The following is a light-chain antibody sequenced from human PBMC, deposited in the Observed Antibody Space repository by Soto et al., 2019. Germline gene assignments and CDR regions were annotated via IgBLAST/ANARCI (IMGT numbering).Light chain of an antibody. V-gene: IGKV1-5*03. CDR2: KAS. CDR3: QHYTSYSEA. J-gene: IGKJ1*01. Sequence: DIQMTQSPSTVSGSVGDRVTITCRASQTISSWLAWYQQKPGKAPKLLIYKASTLKSGVPSRFSGSGSGTEFTLTISCLQPDDFATYYCQHYTSYSEAFGQGTKADIK. CDR1: QTISSW.